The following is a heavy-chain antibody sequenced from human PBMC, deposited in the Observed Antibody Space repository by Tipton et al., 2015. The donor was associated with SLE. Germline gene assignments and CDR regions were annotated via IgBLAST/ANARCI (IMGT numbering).Heavy chain of an antibody. J-gene: IGHJ4*02. CDR3: ARGRVEMATIELDY. D-gene: IGHD5-24*01. CDR1: GGSFSGYY. CDR2: INHSGST. V-gene: IGHV4-34*01. Sequence: LRLSCAVYGGSFSGYYWSWIRQPTGKGLEWIGEINHSGSTNYTPSHKSRVTISVDTSKNQFSLKLSSVTAADTAVYYCARGRVEMATIELDYWGQGTLVTVSS.